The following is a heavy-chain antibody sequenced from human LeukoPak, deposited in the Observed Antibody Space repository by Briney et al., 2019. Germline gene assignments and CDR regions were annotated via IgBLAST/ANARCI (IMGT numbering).Heavy chain of an antibody. V-gene: IGHV4-34*01. CDR2: IKESEKT. CDR1: GGSLRGYY. Sequence: PSDTLTLTCAVYGGSLRGYYSSWISQPTGKGLEWIGEIKESEKTNYNPSLKSRVTISIVTSKNQFSLKLSSVTAADTAVYYCAREGLRNVHNPLGYWGQGTLATVSS. J-gene: IGHJ4*02. D-gene: IGHD5-24*01. CDR3: AREGLRNVHNPLGY.